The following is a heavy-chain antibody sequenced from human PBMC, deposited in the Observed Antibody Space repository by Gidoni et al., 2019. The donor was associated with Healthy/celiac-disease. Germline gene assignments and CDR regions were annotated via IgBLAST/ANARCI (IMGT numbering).Heavy chain of an antibody. D-gene: IGHD2-2*02. J-gene: IGHJ6*02. CDR2: INHSGST. CDR3: ARKGYCSSTSCYTYYYYGMDV. CDR1: GGSFSGYY. V-gene: IGHV4-34*01. Sequence: QVQLQQWGAGLLKPSETLSLTCAVYGGSFSGYYWSWIRQPPGKGLEWIGEINHSGSTNYNPSLKSRVTISVDTSKNQFSLKLSSVTAADTAVYYCARKGYCSSTSCYTYYYYGMDVWGQGTTVTVSS.